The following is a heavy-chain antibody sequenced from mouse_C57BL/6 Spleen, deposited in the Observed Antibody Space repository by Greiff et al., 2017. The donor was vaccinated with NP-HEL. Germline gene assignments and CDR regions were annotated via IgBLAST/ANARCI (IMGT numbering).Heavy chain of an antibody. Sequence: EVQVVESGPGLVKPSQSLSLTCSVTGYSITSGYYWNWIRQFPGNKLEWMGYISYDGSNNYNPSLKNRISITRDTSKNQFFLKLNSVTTEDTATYYCARVHYDYDLYYFDYWGQGTTLTVSS. CDR1: GYSITSGYY. CDR3: ARVHYDYDLYYFDY. CDR2: ISYDGSN. J-gene: IGHJ2*01. D-gene: IGHD2-4*01. V-gene: IGHV3-6*01.